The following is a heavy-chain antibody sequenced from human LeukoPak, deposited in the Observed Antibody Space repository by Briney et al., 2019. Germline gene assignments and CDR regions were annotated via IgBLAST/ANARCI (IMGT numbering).Heavy chain of an antibody. D-gene: IGHD2-21*02. J-gene: IGHJ4*02. CDR2: IWYDGSNK. CDR1: GFTFSSYG. Sequence: PGGSLRLSCAASGFTFSSYGMHWVRQAPGKGLEWVAVIWYDGSNKYYADSVKGRFTTSRDNSKNTLYLQMNSLRAEDTAVYYCARGLVVVTSPLTDWGQGTLVTVSS. V-gene: IGHV3-33*01. CDR3: ARGLVVVTSPLTD.